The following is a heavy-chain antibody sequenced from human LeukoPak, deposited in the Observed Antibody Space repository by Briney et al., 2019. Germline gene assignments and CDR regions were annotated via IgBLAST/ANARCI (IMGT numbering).Heavy chain of an antibody. CDR3: ARRLSLRFDAFAV. Sequence: GGSLRLSCAASGFTVTEYAMTWIRQSPGKGLEWISSMSDIGPNTYYADSVKGRFTISRDTSKNTLLLQMNSLRGDDTALYFCARRLSLRFDAFAVWGPGTVVTVSS. J-gene: IGHJ3*01. CDR1: GFTVTEYA. D-gene: IGHD3-3*01. V-gene: IGHV3-23*01. CDR2: MSDIGPNT.